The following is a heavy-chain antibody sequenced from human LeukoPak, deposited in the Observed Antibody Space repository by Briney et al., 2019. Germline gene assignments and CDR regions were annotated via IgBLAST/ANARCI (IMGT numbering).Heavy chain of an antibody. CDR1: GYTFTSYY. Sequence: ASVKVSRKASGYTFTSYYMHWVRQAPGQGLEWMGIINPSGGSTSYAQKFQGRVTMTRDTSTSTVYMELSSLRSEDTAVYYCARDGDIVVVVAATRYYGMDVWGQGTTVTVSS. V-gene: IGHV1-46*01. D-gene: IGHD2-15*01. J-gene: IGHJ6*02. CDR3: ARDGDIVVVVAATRYYGMDV. CDR2: INPSGGST.